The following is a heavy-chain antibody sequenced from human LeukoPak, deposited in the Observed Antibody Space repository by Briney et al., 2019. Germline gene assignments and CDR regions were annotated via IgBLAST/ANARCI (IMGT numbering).Heavy chain of an antibody. CDR3: AREDYDILTGYYSLDY. CDR2: ISSSSSYI. D-gene: IGHD3-9*01. J-gene: IGHJ4*02. Sequence: GGSLRLSCAASGFTFSSYSMNWVRQAPGKGLEWVSSISSSSSYIYYADSVKGRFTISRDNAKNSLYLQMNSLRAEDTAVYYCAREDYDILTGYYSLDYWGQGTLVTVSS. V-gene: IGHV3-21*01. CDR1: GFTFSSYS.